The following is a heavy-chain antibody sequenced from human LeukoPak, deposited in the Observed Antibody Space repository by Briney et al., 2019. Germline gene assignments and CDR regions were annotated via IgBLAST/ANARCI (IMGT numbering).Heavy chain of an antibody. J-gene: IGHJ5*02. CDR2: MNPNSGNT. CDR1: GYTFTSYD. D-gene: IGHD6-13*01. CDR3: ARGVEQQLDWFDP. Sequence: ASVKVSCKASGYTFTSYDINWVRQATGQGLEWMGWMNPNSGNTGYAQKFQGRVTITRNTSISTAYMELSSLRSEDTAVYYCARGVEQQLDWFDPWGQGTLVTVSS. V-gene: IGHV1-8*03.